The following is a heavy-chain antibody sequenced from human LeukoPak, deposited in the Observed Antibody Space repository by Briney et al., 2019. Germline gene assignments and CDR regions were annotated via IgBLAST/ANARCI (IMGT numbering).Heavy chain of an antibody. CDR1: GYTFTAYC. CDR3: ARDDGQGATDY. V-gene: IGHV1-2*02. CDR2: INPNSGGT. Sequence: ASVKVSCKASGYTFTAYCMHWVRQAPGQGLEWMGWINPNSGGTNYAQKFQGRVTMPRDKSISTEYMELRRLTSDDTAVFYCARDDGQGATDYWGEGTLVTVSS. J-gene: IGHJ4*02. D-gene: IGHD1-26*01.